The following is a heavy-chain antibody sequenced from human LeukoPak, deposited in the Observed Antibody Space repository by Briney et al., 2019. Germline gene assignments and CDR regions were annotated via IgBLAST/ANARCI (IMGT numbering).Heavy chain of an antibody. J-gene: IGHJ4*02. Sequence: ASVKVSCKVSGYTLSELSMHWVRQAPGKGLEWMGGLNPEDGETIYAQKFQGRVTMTEDTSTDTAYMELSSLRFEDTAVFYCARGGSLAAAPHRYYFDYWGQGTPVTVSS. CDR3: ARGGSLAAAPHRYYFDY. CDR1: GYTLSELS. CDR2: LNPEDGET. V-gene: IGHV1-24*01. D-gene: IGHD6-19*01.